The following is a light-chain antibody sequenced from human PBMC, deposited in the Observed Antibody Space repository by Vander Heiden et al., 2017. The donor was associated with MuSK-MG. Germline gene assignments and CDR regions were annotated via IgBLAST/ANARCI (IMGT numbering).Light chain of an antibody. Sequence: SALTQPASVSGSPGQSITNSCTGTSSDVGGYNYVSWYQQHPGKAPKLMIYEVSNRPSGVSNRFSGSKSGNTASLTISGLQAEDEADYYCSSYTSSSTQIFGTGTKVTVL. J-gene: IGLJ1*01. CDR1: SSDVGGYNY. CDR2: EVS. V-gene: IGLV2-14*01. CDR3: SSYTSSSTQI.